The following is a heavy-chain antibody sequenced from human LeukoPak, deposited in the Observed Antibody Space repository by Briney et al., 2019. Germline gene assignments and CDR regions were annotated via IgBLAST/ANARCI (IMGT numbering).Heavy chain of an antibody. CDR3: ARRRDLYSGSYYPFDY. CDR2: ISSGSSSI. Sequence: GGSLRLSCAGSGFTFSSYDMNWVRQAPGKGLEWVSYISSGSSSIDHADSVKGRFTVSRDNAKNSLYLQMNSLRVEDTAMYYCARRRDLYSGSYYPFDYWGQGTLVTVSS. CDR1: GFTFSSYD. V-gene: IGHV3-48*01. D-gene: IGHD1-26*01. J-gene: IGHJ4*02.